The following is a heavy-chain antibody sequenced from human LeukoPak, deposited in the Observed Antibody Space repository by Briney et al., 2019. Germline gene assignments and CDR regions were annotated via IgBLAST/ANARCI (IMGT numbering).Heavy chain of an antibody. CDR3: ARRGTPTYRYCYYNMDV. D-gene: IGHD1-14*01. Sequence: PSETLSLTCAVYGGSFSGYYWSWIRQPPGKGLEWIGEINHSGSTNYNPSLKSRVTISVDTSKNQFSLKLNSVTAADSAVYYCARRGTPTYRYCYYNMDVWGQGTTVTVSS. J-gene: IGHJ6*02. V-gene: IGHV4-34*01. CDR2: INHSGST. CDR1: GGSFSGYY.